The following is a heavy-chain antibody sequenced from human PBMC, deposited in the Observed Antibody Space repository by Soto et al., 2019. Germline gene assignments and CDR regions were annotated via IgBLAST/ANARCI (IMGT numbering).Heavy chain of an antibody. Sequence: ASVKVSCKASGYTFTSYAMHWVRQAPGQRLEWMGWINAGNGNTKYSQNFQGRVTITRDTSASTAYMELSSLRSEDTAVYYCARFYYDSSGYLPSPYYYYYGMDVWGQGTTVTVSS. CDR2: INAGNGNT. CDR1: GYTFTSYA. V-gene: IGHV1-3*01. J-gene: IGHJ6*02. D-gene: IGHD3-22*01. CDR3: ARFYYDSSGYLPSPYYYYYGMDV.